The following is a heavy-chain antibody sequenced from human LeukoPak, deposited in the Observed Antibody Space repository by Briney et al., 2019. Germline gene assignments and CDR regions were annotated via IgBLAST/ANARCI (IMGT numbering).Heavy chain of an antibody. CDR3: ARLGGDPYGHFDY. Sequence: GESLKISCKGSEYTFTSFWIGWARQMPGKGLEWMGIIYPDDSDTRYSPSFQGQVTISADKSISTAYLQWSSLEASDTALYYCARLGGDPYGHFDYWGQGTLVTVSS. CDR2: IYPDDSDT. D-gene: IGHD5-18*01. CDR1: EYTFTSFW. J-gene: IGHJ4*02. V-gene: IGHV5-51*01.